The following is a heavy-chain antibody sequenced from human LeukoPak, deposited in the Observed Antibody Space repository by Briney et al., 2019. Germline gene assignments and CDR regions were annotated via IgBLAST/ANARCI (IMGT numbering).Heavy chain of an antibody. Sequence: GASVKVSCKVSGYTLTELSMHWVRQAPGKGLEWMGGFDPEDGETIYAQKFQGRVTMTEDTSTDTAYMELSSLRSEDTAVYYCARRSSNYYGSGSLSYWGQGTLVTVSS. CDR3: ARRSSNYYGSGSLSY. J-gene: IGHJ4*02. CDR2: FDPEDGET. V-gene: IGHV1-24*01. CDR1: GYTLTELS. D-gene: IGHD3-10*01.